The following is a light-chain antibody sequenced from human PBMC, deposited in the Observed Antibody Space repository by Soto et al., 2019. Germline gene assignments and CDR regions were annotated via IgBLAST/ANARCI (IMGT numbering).Light chain of an antibody. V-gene: IGLV2-14*01. Sequence: QSVLTQPASVSGSPGQSITISCTGTSSDVGGYNFVSWYQQHPGKAPKLMIFEVNNRPLGVSNRFSGSKSANTASLTISGLQAEDEADYYCSSYTSSNTLVLFGGGTKVTVL. CDR2: EVN. J-gene: IGLJ2*01. CDR3: SSYTSSNTLVL. CDR1: SSDVGGYNF.